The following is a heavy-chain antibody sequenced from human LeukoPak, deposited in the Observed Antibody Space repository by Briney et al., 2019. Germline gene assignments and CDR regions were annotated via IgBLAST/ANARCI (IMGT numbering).Heavy chain of an antibody. CDR2: IWNDGNNK. D-gene: IGHD3-16*02. CDR1: GFVFRNNA. V-gene: IGHV3-33*01. CDR3: ARDTSSYPQFDD. Sequence: GSPRLSCTASGFVFRNNAMHWVRQAPGRGLEWVADIWNDGNNKYHADSVRGRFTISRDNSKNTLYLQMNSLRVDDTARYYCARDTSSYPQFDDWGQGTLVTVSS. J-gene: IGHJ4*02.